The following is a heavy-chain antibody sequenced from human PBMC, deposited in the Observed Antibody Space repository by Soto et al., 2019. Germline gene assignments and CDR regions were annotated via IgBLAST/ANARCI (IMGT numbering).Heavy chain of an antibody. D-gene: IGHD5-18*01. V-gene: IGHV1-2*02. Sequence: GASVKVSCKASGYTFTGYYMHWVRQAPGQGLEWMGWINPNSGGTNYAQKFQGRVTMTRDTSISTACMELSRLRSDDTAVYYCARSFQRGYSYGYGYWGQGTLVTVSS. J-gene: IGHJ4*02. CDR2: INPNSGGT. CDR1: GYTFTGYY. CDR3: ARSFQRGYSYGYGY.